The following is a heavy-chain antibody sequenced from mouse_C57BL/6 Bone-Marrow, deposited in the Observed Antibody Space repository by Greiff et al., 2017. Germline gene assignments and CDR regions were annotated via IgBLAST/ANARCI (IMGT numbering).Heavy chain of an antibody. Sequence: QVHVKQPGAELVKPGASVKLSCKASGYTFTSYWMHWVKQRPGQGLEWIGMIHPNSGSTNYNEKFKSKATLTVDKSSSTAYMQLSSLTSEDSAVYYCARFGGSSFYYYAMDYWGQGTSVTVSS. CDR1: GYTFTSYW. CDR3: ARFGGSSFYYYAMDY. CDR2: IHPNSGST. D-gene: IGHD1-1*01. V-gene: IGHV1-64*01. J-gene: IGHJ4*01.